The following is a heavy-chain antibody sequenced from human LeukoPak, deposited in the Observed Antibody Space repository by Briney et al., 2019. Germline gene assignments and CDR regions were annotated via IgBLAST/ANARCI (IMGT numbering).Heavy chain of an antibody. Sequence: EASVNVSCKASGGTFSSYAISWVRQAPGQGLEWMGGIIPIFGTANYAQKFQGRVTMTTDTSTSTAYMELRSLRSDDTAVYYCARAGAVAGIEYYFDYWGQGTLVTVSS. CDR2: IIPIFGTA. V-gene: IGHV1-69*05. J-gene: IGHJ4*02. CDR3: ARAGAVAGIEYYFDY. CDR1: GGTFSSYA. D-gene: IGHD6-19*01.